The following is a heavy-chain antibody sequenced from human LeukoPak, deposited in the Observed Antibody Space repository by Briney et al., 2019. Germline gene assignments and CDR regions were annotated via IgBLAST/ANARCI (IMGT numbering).Heavy chain of an antibody. V-gene: IGHV4-31*03. CDR2: IYYSGST. Sequence: PSQTLSLTCTVSGGSISSGGYYWSWIRQHPGKGLEWIGYIYYSGSTYYNPSLKSRVTISVDTSKNQFSLKLSSVIAADTAVYYCARGPNYGYNWFDPWGQGTLVTVSS. D-gene: IGHD4-17*01. CDR3: ARGPNYGYNWFDP. CDR1: GGSISSGGYY. J-gene: IGHJ5*02.